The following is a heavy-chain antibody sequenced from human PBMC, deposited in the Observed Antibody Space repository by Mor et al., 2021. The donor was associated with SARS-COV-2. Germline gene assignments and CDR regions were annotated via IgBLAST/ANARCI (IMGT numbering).Heavy chain of an antibody. Sequence: YHSGSTYYNPSLNSRVTISVDTSKNQFSLKLSSVTAADTAVYYCARDLLGTAMDGRDYWGQGTLVTVSS. J-gene: IGHJ4*02. CDR3: ARDLLGTAMDGRDY. D-gene: IGHD5-18*01. V-gene: IGHV4-30-2*04. CDR2: YHSGST.